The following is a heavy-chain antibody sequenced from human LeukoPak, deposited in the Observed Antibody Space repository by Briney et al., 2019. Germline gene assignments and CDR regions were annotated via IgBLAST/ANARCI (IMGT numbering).Heavy chain of an antibody. V-gene: IGHV3-9*01. J-gene: IGHJ6*02. CDR3: AKSLGIGATHYYYYGMDV. D-gene: IGHD5-12*01. CDR2: ISWNSGSI. CDR1: GFTFDDYA. Sequence: GRSLRLSCAASGFTFDDYAMHWVRQAPGKGLEWVSGISWNSGSIGYADSVKGRFTISRDNAKNSLYLQMNSLRAEDTALYYCAKSLGIGATHYYYYGMDVWGQGTTVTVSS.